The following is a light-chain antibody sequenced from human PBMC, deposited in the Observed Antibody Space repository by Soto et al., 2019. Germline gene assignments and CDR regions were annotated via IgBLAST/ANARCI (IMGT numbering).Light chain of an antibody. J-gene: IGKJ2*01. V-gene: IGKV1-5*01. CDR2: DAS. CDR3: HSGT. CDR1: QSLSYW. Sequence: DIEMTQSPSTLSASVGDRVTITCRTSQSLSYWLAWYQQKPGKAPKLLIYDASTLQSGVPSRFSGSGSGTEFTLTISGLQPEDFATYYCHSGTFGQGTKVEMK.